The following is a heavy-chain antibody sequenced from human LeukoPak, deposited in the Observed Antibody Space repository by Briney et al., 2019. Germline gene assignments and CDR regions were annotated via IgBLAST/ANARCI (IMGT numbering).Heavy chain of an antibody. J-gene: IGHJ4*02. Sequence: PSETLSLTCTVSGGSFSGYYWSWIRQPPGEGLEWIGFIYTSGSPSYKPSLKSRVTISIDTSNNQFSLRLSSVTAADTAVYYCAGQATSASYSYDYWGQGTLVTVSS. CDR1: GGSFSGYY. CDR3: AGQATSASYSYDY. V-gene: IGHV4-4*09. D-gene: IGHD1-26*01. CDR2: IYTSGSP.